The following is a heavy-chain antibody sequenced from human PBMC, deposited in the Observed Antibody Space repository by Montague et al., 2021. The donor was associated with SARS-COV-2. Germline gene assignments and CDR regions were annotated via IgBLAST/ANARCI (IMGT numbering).Heavy chain of an antibody. J-gene: IGHJ3*02. Sequence: SETLSLTCTVSGGSISSSPYYWGWIRQPPGKGLEWIGSIYYSGTTYYNPSLKSRVTISVDTSKNQFSLKLTTVTAADTAVYYCARHSSDHDSSAYYSGVGAAFHXWGPGTMVTVSS. CDR3: ARHSSDHDSSAYYSGVGAAFHX. CDR2: IYYSGTT. CDR1: GGSISSSPYY. V-gene: IGHV4-39*01. D-gene: IGHD3-22*01.